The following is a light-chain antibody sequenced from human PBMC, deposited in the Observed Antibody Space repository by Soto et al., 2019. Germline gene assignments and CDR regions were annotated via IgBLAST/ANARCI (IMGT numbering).Light chain of an antibody. CDR1: QSVSSSY. CDR2: GAS. Sequence: EIVLTQSPGTLSLSPGERATLSCRASQSVSSSYLAWYQQKPGQAPRLLIYGASSRATVIPDRFSGSGSGTDFTLTISRLEPEDFAVYYCQQYGSSTTTWTFGQGTKVEI. CDR3: QQYGSSTTTWT. J-gene: IGKJ1*01. V-gene: IGKV3-20*01.